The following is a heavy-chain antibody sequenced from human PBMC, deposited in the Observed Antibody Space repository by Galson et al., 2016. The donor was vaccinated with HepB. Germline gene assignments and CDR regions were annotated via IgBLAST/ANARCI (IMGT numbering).Heavy chain of an antibody. D-gene: IGHD5/OR15-5a*01. CDR3: ARRGLLHLALDY. CDR1: GSTFSSYS. CDR2: IFSSGGYI. Sequence: SLRLSCAASGSTFSSYSMNWVRQAPGKGLEWVASIFSSGGYIDYADSVKGRFTVSRDNAKNSLYLQMNSLRAEDTAVYYCARRGLLHLALDYWGQGALVTVSS. J-gene: IGHJ4*02. V-gene: IGHV3-21*03.